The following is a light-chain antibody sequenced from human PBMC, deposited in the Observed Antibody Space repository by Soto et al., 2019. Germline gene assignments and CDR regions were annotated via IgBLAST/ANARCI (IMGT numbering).Light chain of an antibody. CDR2: DAS. Sequence: EIVMTQSPATQSVSPGERATLSCRASQSVRSYLAWYQQKPGQAPRLLIYDASNRATGIPARFSGSGSGTDFTLTISSLEPEDFAVYYCQQRSNWPITFGQGTRLEIK. V-gene: IGKV3-11*01. CDR3: QQRSNWPIT. J-gene: IGKJ5*01. CDR1: QSVRSY.